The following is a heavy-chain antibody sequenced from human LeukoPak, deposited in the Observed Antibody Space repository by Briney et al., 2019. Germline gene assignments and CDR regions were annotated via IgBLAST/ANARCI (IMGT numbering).Heavy chain of an antibody. J-gene: IGHJ2*01. CDR1: GYTFTGYY. V-gene: IGHV1-2*02. Sequence: ASVKVSCKASGYTFTGYYMHWVRQAPGQGLEWMGWINPNSGGTNYAQKFQGRVTMTRDTSISTAYLQWSSLKASDTAMYYCARREGGYGGDWYFDLWGRGTLVTVSS. CDR3: ARREGGYGGDWYFDL. D-gene: IGHD4-23*01. CDR2: INPNSGGT.